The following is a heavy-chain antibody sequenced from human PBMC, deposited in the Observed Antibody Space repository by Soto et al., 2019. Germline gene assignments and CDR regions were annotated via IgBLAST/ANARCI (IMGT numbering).Heavy chain of an antibody. D-gene: IGHD3-9*01. CDR2: IRYSGST. CDR3: ASGYDILTGYPRGDYYGMDV. J-gene: IGHJ6*02. CDR1: GGSISSSSYY. V-gene: IGHV4-39*01. Sequence: SETLSLTCTVSGGSISSSSYYWGWIRQPPGKGLEWIGSIRYSGSTYYNPSLKSRVTISVDTSKNQFSLKLSSVTAADTAVYYCASGYDILTGYPRGDYYGMDVWGQGTTVTVSS.